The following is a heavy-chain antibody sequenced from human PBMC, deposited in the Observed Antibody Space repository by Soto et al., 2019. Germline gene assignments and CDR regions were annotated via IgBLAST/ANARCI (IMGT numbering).Heavy chain of an antibody. V-gene: IGHV4-31*03. Sequence: QVQLQESGPGLVKPSQTLSLTCTVSGGSISSDDYYWSWIRQHPGKGREWIGDIYYSGSTYYNPSLQSRYTISVETSKNQFRLKLSGVTAADTAVYYCARDRYSSSWYPHRTGGMYVWGEGTTVTVCS. J-gene: IGHJ6*02. CDR2: IYYSGST. D-gene: IGHD6-13*01. CDR1: GGSISSDDYY. CDR3: ARDRYSSSWYPHRTGGMYV.